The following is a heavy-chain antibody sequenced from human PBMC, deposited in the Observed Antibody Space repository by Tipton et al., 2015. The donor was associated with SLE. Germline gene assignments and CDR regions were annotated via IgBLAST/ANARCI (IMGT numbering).Heavy chain of an antibody. Sequence: TLSLTCTVSGDSMYSGSYYWSWMRQPAGKGLECIGRIYINGGTDYNPSLKSRVTISQDTSKNQFSLKLNSVTAADTAVYYCARGVRIAVVKGWYFDLWGRGTLVTVSS. CDR1: GDSMYSGSYY. CDR3: ARGVRIAVVKGWYFDL. CDR2: IYINGGT. D-gene: IGHD6-19*01. J-gene: IGHJ2*01. V-gene: IGHV4-61*02.